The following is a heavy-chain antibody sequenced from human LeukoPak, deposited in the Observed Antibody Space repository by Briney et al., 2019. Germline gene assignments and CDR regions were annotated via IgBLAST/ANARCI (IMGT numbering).Heavy chain of an antibody. CDR1: VYTFTSYD. CDR2: MNPNSGNT. CDR3: ARVRLGELSLLDY. V-gene: IGHV1-8*01. J-gene: IGHJ4*02. Sequence: ASVKVSCKASVYTFTSYDIHWVRQATGQGLEWMGWMNPNSGNTGYAQKFQGRVTMTRNTSISTAYMELSSLRSEDTAVYYCARVRLGELSLLDYWGQGTLVTVSS. D-gene: IGHD3-16*02.